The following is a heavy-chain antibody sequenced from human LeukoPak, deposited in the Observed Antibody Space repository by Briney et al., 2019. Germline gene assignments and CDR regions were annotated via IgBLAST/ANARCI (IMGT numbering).Heavy chain of an antibody. D-gene: IGHD6-13*01. Sequence: GGSLRLSCAASGFTFGTSAMCWVRQAPGKGPEWVSTFGRSGSDTYYSDSVKGRFTIFRDNSKNTLYLQMNSLRDEDTAVYYCAKGSLGSWYCFDYWGQGTLVTVSS. CDR1: GFTFGTSA. V-gene: IGHV3-23*01. J-gene: IGHJ4*02. CDR3: AKGSLGSWYCFDY. CDR2: FGRSGSDT.